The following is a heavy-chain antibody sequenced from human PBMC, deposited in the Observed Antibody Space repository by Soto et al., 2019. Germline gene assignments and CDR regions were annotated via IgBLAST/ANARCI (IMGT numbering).Heavy chain of an antibody. CDR1: GFTLSSYD. CDR2: IGTAGDT. V-gene: IGHV3-13*01. J-gene: IGHJ6*02. CDR3: ARAVVGATTVTDYYYYGMDV. Sequence: GGSLRLSCAASGFTLSSYDMHWVRQATGKGLEWVSAIGTAGDTYYPGSVKGRFTISRENAKNSLYLQMNSLRAEDTAVYYCARAVVGATTVTDYYYYGMDVWGQGTTVTVSS. D-gene: IGHD4-4*01.